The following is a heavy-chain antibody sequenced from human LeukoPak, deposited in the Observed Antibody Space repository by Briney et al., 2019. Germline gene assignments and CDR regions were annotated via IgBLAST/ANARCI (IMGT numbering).Heavy chain of an antibody. CDR3: ARVTGYMTEDYFDY. Sequence: PSETLSLICSVSSYSINSNYYWGWIRQPPGKGLEWIGYIYYSGSTNYNPSLKSRVTISVDTSKNQFSLRLSSVTAADTAVYYCARVTGYMTEDYFDYWGQGTLITVSS. D-gene: IGHD6-13*01. V-gene: IGHV4-59*01. J-gene: IGHJ4*02. CDR1: SYSINSNYY. CDR2: IYYSGST.